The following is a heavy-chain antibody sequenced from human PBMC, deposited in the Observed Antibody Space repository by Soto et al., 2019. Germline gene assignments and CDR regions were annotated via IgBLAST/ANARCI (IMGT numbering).Heavy chain of an antibody. D-gene: IGHD3-22*01. Sequence: VKVSCKASGYTFTTYGISWVRLAPGQGLEWMGWINPSDGNRNFAQKFEDRVTMTTATSTNTVFLELRSLKSDDTAIYYCARDRLRGYDSSGFYSWGQGTMVTVSS. J-gene: IGHJ4*02. CDR2: INPSDGNR. CDR1: GYTFTTYG. V-gene: IGHV1-18*01. CDR3: ARDRLRGYDSSGFYS.